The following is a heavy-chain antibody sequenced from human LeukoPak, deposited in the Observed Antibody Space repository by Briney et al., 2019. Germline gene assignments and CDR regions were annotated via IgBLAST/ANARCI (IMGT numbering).Heavy chain of an antibody. CDR3: ARDLGYDGFDWAP. CDR1: GGSFSGYY. V-gene: IGHV4-34*01. J-gene: IGHJ5*02. Sequence: SETLSLTCAVYGGSFSGYYWSWIRQPPGKGLEWIGEINHSGSTNYNPSLESRVTISVDTSKNQISLNLTSVTAADAAVYYCARDLGYDGFDWAPWGQGTLVTVSS. CDR2: INHSGST. D-gene: IGHD5-12*01.